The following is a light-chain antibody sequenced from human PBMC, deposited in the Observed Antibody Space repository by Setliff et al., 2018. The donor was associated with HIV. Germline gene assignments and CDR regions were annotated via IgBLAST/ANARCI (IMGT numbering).Light chain of an antibody. CDR2: TNN. CDR1: SSNIGGNT. J-gene: IGLJ2*01. Sequence: QSVLTQPPSASGTPGLRVTISCSGSSSNIGGNTVSWYQQLPGTAPKLLIYTNNQRPSGVPDRFSGSKSGTSASLAISGLQSEDEADYYCAAWDDSLNGPVFGGGTKVTVL. V-gene: IGLV1-44*01. CDR3: AAWDDSLNGPV.